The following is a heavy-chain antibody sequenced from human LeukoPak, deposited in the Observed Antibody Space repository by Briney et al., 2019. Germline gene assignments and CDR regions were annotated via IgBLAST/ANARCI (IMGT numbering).Heavy chain of an antibody. J-gene: IGHJ4*02. V-gene: IGHV3-30*18. CDR3: AKDPSIAAHTVDY. CDR1: GFTSSSYG. D-gene: IGHD6-6*01. Sequence: GGPLRLSCAASGFTSSSYGMHWVRQAPGKGLEWVAVISYDGSNKYYADSVKGRFTISRDNSKNTLYLQMNSLRAEDTAVYYCAKDPSIAAHTVDYWGQGTLVTVSS. CDR2: ISYDGSNK.